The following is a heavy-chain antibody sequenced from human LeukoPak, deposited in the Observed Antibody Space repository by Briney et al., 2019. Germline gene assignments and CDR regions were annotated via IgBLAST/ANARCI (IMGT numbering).Heavy chain of an antibody. CDR3: AILGSQFDY. CDR1: GFTFSSNG. CDR2: IPYDGSNK. D-gene: IGHD1-26*01. J-gene: IGHJ4*02. Sequence: GGSLRLSCATSGFTFSSNGMHWVRQAPGKGLEWVAVIPYDGSNKYYADSVKGQFTISRDNSKNTLYLQMNSLRAEDTAVYYCAILGSQFDYWGQGTLVTVSS. V-gene: IGHV3-30*03.